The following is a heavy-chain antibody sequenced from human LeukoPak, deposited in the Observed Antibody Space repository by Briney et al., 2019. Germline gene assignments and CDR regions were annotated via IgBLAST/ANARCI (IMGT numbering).Heavy chain of an antibody. Sequence: SVKVSCKASGGTFSSYAISWVRQARGQGLEWMGRIIPILGIANYAQKFQGRVTITADKSTSTAYMELSSLRSEDTAVYYCARGRGYYYDSSGYYEFDPWGQGTLVTVSS. CDR3: ARGRGYYYDSSGYYEFDP. V-gene: IGHV1-69*04. CDR2: IIPILGIA. J-gene: IGHJ5*02. D-gene: IGHD3-22*01. CDR1: GGTFSSYA.